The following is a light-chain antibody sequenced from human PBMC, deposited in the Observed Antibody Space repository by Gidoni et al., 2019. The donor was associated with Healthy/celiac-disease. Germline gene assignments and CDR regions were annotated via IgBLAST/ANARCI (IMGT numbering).Light chain of an antibody. V-gene: IGKV3-11*01. J-gene: IGKJ2*01. Sequence: EIVLTQSTATLSLSPGERATLSCSASQRVSSYLAWYQQKPGQAPRLLIYDASNRATGIPARFSGSGSGTDFTLTISSLEPEDFAVYYCQQRSNWPPYTFGQGTKLEIK. CDR2: DAS. CDR1: QRVSSY. CDR3: QQRSNWPPYT.